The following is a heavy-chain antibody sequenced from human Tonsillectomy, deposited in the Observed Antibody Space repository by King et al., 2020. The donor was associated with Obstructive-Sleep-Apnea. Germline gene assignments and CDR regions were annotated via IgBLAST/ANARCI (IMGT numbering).Heavy chain of an antibody. Sequence: VQLVESGGGVVQPGRSLRLSCAASGFSLSSYGIHWVRQAPGKGLEWVAGLSSDRSDKDDADSLRGRFTVSRDSSKNTQYLQIHSLRAEDTAVYYCARDRSGWGDDALDIWGQGTMVIVSS. CDR3: ARDRSGWGDDALDI. CDR2: LSSDRSDK. D-gene: IGHD6-19*01. V-gene: IGHV3-30*19. CDR1: GFSLSSYG. J-gene: IGHJ3*02.